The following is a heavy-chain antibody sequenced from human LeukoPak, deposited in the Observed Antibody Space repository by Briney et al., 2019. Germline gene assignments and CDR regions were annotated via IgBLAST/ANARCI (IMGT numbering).Heavy chain of an antibody. CDR3: SRGGFNHGFDV. CDR1: GFTFSSYS. J-gene: IGHJ3*01. CDR2: ISSSSSTI. Sequence: GGSLRLSCAASGFTFSSYSMNWVRQAPGKGLEWVSYISSSSSTIHHADSVKGRFTISRDNAKNSLYLQMNSLRAEDTAVYYCSRGGFNHGFDVWGQGTTVTVSS. V-gene: IGHV3-48*01. D-gene: IGHD1-26*01.